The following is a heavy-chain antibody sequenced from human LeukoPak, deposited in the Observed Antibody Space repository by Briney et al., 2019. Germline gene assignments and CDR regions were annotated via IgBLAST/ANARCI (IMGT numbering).Heavy chain of an antibody. D-gene: IGHD3-22*01. CDR3: ARATYYYDSSSSWFDP. CDR2: ISYDGSNK. Sequence: GGSLRPSCAASGFTFSSYGMHWVRQAPGKGLEWVAVISYDGSNKYYADSVKGRFTISRDNSKNTLYLQMNSLRAEDTAVYYCARATYYYDSSSSWFDPWGQGTLVTVSS. V-gene: IGHV3-30*19. J-gene: IGHJ5*02. CDR1: GFTFSSYG.